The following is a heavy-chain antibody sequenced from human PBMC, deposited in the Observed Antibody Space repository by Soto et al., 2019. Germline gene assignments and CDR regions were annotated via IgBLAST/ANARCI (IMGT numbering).Heavy chain of an antibody. J-gene: IGHJ4*02. D-gene: IGHD3-22*01. CDR3: ATVLQIPAPDYYDSSGYYYGFDY. V-gene: IGHV1-24*01. Sequence: ASVKVSCKVSGYTLTELSMHWVRQAPGKGLEWMGGFDPEDGETIYAQKFQGRVTMTEDTSTDTAYMELSSLRSEDTAVYYCATVLQIPAPDYYDSSGYYYGFDYWGQGTLVTVSS. CDR2: FDPEDGET. CDR1: GYTLTELS.